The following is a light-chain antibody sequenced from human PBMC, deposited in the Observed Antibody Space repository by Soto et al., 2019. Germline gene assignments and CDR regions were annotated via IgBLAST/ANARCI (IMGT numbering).Light chain of an antibody. V-gene: IGKV3-20*01. CDR3: QEYDGAAFT. Sequence: EIVLTQSPDTLSLFRGERATLSCRASQSIRSERLAWYQQRPSQAPRLVIFDASNRASGMPEWFSCSGSRTDFTLTIARMEPEDFAVNYCQEYDGAAFTFCLAARLENK. CDR1: QSIRSER. J-gene: IGKJ5*01. CDR2: DAS.